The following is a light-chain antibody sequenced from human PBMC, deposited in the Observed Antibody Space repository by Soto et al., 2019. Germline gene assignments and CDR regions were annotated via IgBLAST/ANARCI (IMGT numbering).Light chain of an antibody. V-gene: IGLV1-44*01. Sequence: QSVLAQPPSASGTPGQRATISCCGSNSNIGSDIVNCYQLLPGAAPEVLINTTNQRPSGVPERFSGSKSGTSASLAISGLQSEDEANSSCATWDGGLSGPFVFGTG. J-gene: IGLJ1*01. CDR2: TTN. CDR1: NSNIGSDI. CDR3: ATWDGGLSGPFV.